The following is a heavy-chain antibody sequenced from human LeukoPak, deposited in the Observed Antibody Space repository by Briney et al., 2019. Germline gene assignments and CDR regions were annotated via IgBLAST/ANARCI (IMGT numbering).Heavy chain of an antibody. D-gene: IGHD5-12*01. CDR1: GFTFSSYG. CDR3: ARSYSGYDSPDY. J-gene: IGHJ4*02. Sequence: SGGSLRLSCATSGFTFSSYGMHWVRQAPGKGLEWVSSISSSSSYIYYADSVKGRFTISRDNAKNSLYLQMNSLRAEDTAVYYCARSYSGYDSPDYWGQGTLVTVSS. CDR2: ISSSSSYI. V-gene: IGHV3-21*01.